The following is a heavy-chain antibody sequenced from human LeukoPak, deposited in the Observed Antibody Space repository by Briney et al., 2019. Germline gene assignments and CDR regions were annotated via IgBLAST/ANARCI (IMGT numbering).Heavy chain of an antibody. J-gene: IGHJ4*02. CDR2: IYYSGNT. CDR1: GDSISTSNSY. Sequence: SETLSLTCTVSGDSISTSNSYWGWIRQPPGKGLEWIGSIYYSGNTYYNASLKSQVSISIDTSKNQFSLRLTSVTAADTAVYYCARQTGSGLFILPGGQGTLVTVSS. CDR3: ARQTGSGLFILP. D-gene: IGHD3/OR15-3a*01. V-gene: IGHV4-39*01.